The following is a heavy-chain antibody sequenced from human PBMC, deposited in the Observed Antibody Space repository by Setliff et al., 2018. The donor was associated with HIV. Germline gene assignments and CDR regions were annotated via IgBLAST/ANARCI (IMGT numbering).Heavy chain of an antibody. Sequence: SETLSLTCTVSGGSISNSRYYWSWIRQPPGKGLEWIGSIYYSGSTNYNPSLKSRVTISVDTSENQFSLKLSSVTAADTAVYYCARGSLYSSSSCFDYWGQGTLVTVSS. J-gene: IGHJ4*02. CDR1: GGSISNSRYY. V-gene: IGHV4-39*07. CDR2: IYYSGST. CDR3: ARGSLYSSSSCFDY. D-gene: IGHD6-13*01.